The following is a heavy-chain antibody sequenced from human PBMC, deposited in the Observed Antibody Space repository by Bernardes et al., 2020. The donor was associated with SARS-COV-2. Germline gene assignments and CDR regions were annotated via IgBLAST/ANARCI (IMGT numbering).Heavy chain of an antibody. Sequence: SETLSLTSAVYGGSFSGYYWTWIRQPPGKGLEWIGEINHSGGTNHNPSLKSRVTISVDTSSNQFSLKLSSVTAADTAVYYCARGSGTHFDYWGQGTLVTVSS. D-gene: IGHD1-1*01. CDR2: INHSGGT. CDR1: GGSFSGYY. CDR3: ARGSGTHFDY. V-gene: IGHV4-34*01. J-gene: IGHJ4*02.